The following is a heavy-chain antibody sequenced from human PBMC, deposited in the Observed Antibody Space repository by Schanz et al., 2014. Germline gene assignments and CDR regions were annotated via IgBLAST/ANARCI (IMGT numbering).Heavy chain of an antibody. V-gene: IGHV3-74*01. D-gene: IGHD6-13*01. CDR1: GFTFNTSW. Sequence: EVQLVTSGGDLVQPGGSLRLSCAASGFTFNTSWFHWVRQPPGKGLLWVSRVSRDGSETTYVDSVKGRFTISRDNSKNTLYLQMNSLRAEDTAVYYCAKDIAPLAARPGYGMDVWGQGTTVTVSS. CDR2: VSRDGSET. J-gene: IGHJ6*02. CDR3: AKDIAPLAARPGYGMDV.